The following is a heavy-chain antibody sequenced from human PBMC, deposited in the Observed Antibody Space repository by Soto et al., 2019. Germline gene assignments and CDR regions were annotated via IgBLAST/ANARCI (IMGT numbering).Heavy chain of an antibody. J-gene: IGHJ1*01. CDR2: MSLDGSNK. V-gene: IGHV3-30*03. Sequence: QVQLVESGGGVVQPGRSLRLSCTASGFTFSNYGMHWVXXXXXXXLEWVAVMSLDGSNKFFGHSMKGRFTISRDNSKNXXXXXXXXXXXXXXXIXYXAQGGGASCGGDCPEHFQHWGQGTLVTVSS. CDR3: AQGGGASCGGDCPEHFQH. CDR1: GFTFSNYG. D-gene: IGHD2-21*02.